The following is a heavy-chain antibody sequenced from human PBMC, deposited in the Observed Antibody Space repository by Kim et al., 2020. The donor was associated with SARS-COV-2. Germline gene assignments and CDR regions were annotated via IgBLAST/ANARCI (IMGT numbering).Heavy chain of an antibody. CDR3: ARSSSGWYYFDY. J-gene: IGHJ4*02. Sequence: TPPPKGRVTITVDTYKNTVSLKLSSVTAADTAVYYCARSSSGWYYFDYWGQGTLVTVSS. D-gene: IGHD6-19*01. V-gene: IGHV4-39*01.